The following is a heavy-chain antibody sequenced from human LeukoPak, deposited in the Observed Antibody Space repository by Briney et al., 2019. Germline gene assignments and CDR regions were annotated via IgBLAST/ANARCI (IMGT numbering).Heavy chain of an antibody. Sequence: GGSLRLSCAASGFTFSSYSMNWVRQAPGKGLEWVSSISSSSSYIYYADSVKGRFTISRDNAKNSLYLQMNSLRAEDTAVYYCARDAPYGDFSLPFDYWGQGTLVTVSS. V-gene: IGHV3-21*01. CDR1: GFTFSSYS. CDR2: ISSSSSYI. D-gene: IGHD4-17*01. J-gene: IGHJ4*02. CDR3: ARDAPYGDFSLPFDY.